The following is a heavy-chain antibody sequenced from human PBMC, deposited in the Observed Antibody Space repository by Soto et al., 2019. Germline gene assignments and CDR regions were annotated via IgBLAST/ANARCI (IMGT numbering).Heavy chain of an antibody. CDR1: GYSVSSNSAA. D-gene: IGHD3-10*01. CDR3: AREEGIYGFHY. J-gene: IGHJ4*02. V-gene: IGHV6-1*01. CDR2: TYYRSKRYN. Sequence: QTLSLTWAISGYSVSSNSAAWNLIRQSPSRGLEWLGRTYYRSKRYNDYAVSVKSRITINPDTSKNQFSLQLNSVTPEDTAVYYCAREEGIYGFHYWGQGTLVTVSS.